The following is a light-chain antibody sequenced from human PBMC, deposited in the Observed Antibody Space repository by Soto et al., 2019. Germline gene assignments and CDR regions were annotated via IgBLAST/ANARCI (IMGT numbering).Light chain of an antibody. Sequence: IEITQSHNSVSASVGDRVTITCRASQGISSLLGWYQQKPGKVPKLLIYAASNLQSGVPARFSGSGSGRDFTLTISSLQPEDFATYYCQQSYITPRTFCQ. CDR2: AAS. J-gene: IGKJ1*01. V-gene: IGKV1-12*01. CDR3: QQSYITPRT. CDR1: QGISSL.